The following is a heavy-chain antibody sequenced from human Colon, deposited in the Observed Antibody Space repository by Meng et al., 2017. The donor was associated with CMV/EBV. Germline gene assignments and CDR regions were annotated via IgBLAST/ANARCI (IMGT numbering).Heavy chain of an antibody. CDR2: ISSSSSYI. J-gene: IGHJ4*02. CDR3: ATPGPIAAAGNYFDY. D-gene: IGHD6-13*01. Sequence: GESLKISCAASGFTFSSYGMHWVRQAPGKGLEWVSSISSSSSYIYYADSVKGRFTISRDNAKNSLYLQMNSLRAEDTAVYYCATPGPIAAAGNYFDYWGQGTLVTVSS. V-gene: IGHV3-21*01. CDR1: GFTFSSYG.